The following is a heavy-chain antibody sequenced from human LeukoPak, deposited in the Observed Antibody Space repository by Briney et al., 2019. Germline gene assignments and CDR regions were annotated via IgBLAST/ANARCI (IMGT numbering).Heavy chain of an antibody. Sequence: GRSLRLSCAASGFRFDDYAMHWVRQAPGKGLEWVSGISGSGGSTYHADSVKGRFTISRDNSKNTLYLQMNSLRAEDTAVYYCAKVDSGIVATGSPYFDYWGQGTLVTVSS. CDR3: AKVDSGIVATGSPYFDY. J-gene: IGHJ4*02. V-gene: IGHV3-23*01. CDR2: ISGSGGST. D-gene: IGHD6-13*01. CDR1: GFRFDDYA.